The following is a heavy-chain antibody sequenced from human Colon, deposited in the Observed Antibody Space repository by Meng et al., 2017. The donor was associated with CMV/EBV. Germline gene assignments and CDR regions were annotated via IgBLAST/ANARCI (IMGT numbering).Heavy chain of an antibody. CDR1: SSSYY. CDR3: ARHYRGDDSWSGFYTGIDY. Sequence: SSSYYRGWIRQPAGKGLEWIGSIYYTGSAYYNPSLKSRVTISVDRSKNQVSLNMGSVTAADTAVYYCARHYRGDDSWSGFYTGIDYWGQGTLVTVSS. J-gene: IGHJ4*02. CDR2: IYYTGSA. V-gene: IGHV4-39*01. D-gene: IGHD3-3*01.